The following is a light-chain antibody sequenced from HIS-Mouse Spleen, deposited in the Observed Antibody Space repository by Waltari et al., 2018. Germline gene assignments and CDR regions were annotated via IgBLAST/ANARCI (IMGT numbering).Light chain of an antibody. CDR2: DVS. Sequence: QSALTQPRSVSGSPGQSVTISCTGTSSDVGGYNYVSWYQQHPGKAPERMVYDVSKRPSGVPDRFSGSKSGNTASLTTSGLQAEDEADYYCCSYAGSYTWVFGGGTKLTVL. CDR1: SSDVGGYNY. J-gene: IGLJ3*02. CDR3: CSYAGSYTWV. V-gene: IGLV2-11*01.